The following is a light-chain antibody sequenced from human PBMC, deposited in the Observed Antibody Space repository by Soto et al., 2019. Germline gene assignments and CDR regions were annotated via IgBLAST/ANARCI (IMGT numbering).Light chain of an antibody. CDR2: EVT. V-gene: IGLV2-14*01. CDR1: SSDVGGYNS. J-gene: IGLJ2*01. Sequence: QSVLTQPASVSGSPGQSITISCTGASSDVGGYNSVSWYQQYPGKAPKLMIYEVTNRPAGVSTRFSGSKSGNTASLTISGLQAEDAADYYCSSYTTSSTVVFGGGTKVTVL. CDR3: SSYTTSSTVV.